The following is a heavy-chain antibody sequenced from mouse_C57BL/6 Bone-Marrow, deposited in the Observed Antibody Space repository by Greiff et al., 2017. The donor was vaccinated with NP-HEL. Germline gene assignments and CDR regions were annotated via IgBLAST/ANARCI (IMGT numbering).Heavy chain of an antibody. V-gene: IGHV1-69*01. CDR2: IDPSDSYT. CDR1: GYTFTSYW. CDR3: ARHPY. Sequence: VKLQQPGAELVMPGASVKLSCKASGYTFTSYWMHWVKQRPGQGLEWIGEIDPSDSYTNYNQKFKGKSTLTVDKSSSTAYMQLSSLTSEDSAVYYCARHPYWGQGTTLTVSS. J-gene: IGHJ2*01.